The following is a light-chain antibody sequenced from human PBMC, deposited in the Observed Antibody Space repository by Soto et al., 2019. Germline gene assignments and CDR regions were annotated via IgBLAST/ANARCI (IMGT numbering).Light chain of an antibody. CDR1: NSDVGAYNF. CDR3: SSYTNNNTPYV. J-gene: IGLJ1*01. Sequence: QSVLTQPASVSGSPGQSITITCTGSNSDVGAYNFVSWYQHHPGKAPKLILYEVTTRPSGISSRFSGSKSGNTASLTISGLQADDEANYYCSSYTNNNTPYVFGTRTKVTVL. V-gene: IGLV2-14*01. CDR2: EVT.